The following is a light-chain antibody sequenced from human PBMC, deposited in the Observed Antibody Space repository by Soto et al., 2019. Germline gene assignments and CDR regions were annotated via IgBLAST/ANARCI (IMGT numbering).Light chain of an antibody. J-gene: IGKJ1*01. V-gene: IGKV1-39*01. Sequence: DIHITQSPSSLSAAVGDRXAXTXXASQNIRNYLNWYHQKPGKAPKLLIYTASSLQSGVPSRFSGSGSGTDFTLTISRLEPEDFATYYCQQSYSTPHTFGQGTKVDIK. CDR1: QNIRNY. CDR3: QQSYSTPHT. CDR2: TAS.